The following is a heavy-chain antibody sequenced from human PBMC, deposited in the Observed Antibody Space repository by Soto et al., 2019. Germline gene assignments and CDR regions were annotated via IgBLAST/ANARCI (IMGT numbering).Heavy chain of an antibody. CDR2: ISYDGSNK. Sequence: GGSLRLSCAASGFTFSSYGMHWVRQAPGKGLEWVAVISYDGSNKYYADSVKGRFTISRDNSKNTLYLQMNSLRAEDTAVFYCAKEGSDYDILTGSGYYGMDVWGQGTTVTVSS. CDR3: AKEGSDYDILTGSGYYGMDV. J-gene: IGHJ6*02. V-gene: IGHV3-30*18. CDR1: GFTFSSYG. D-gene: IGHD3-9*01.